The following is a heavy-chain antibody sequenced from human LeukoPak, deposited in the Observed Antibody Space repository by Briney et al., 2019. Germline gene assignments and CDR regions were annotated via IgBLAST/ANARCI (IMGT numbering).Heavy chain of an antibody. CDR1: GFTFSSYS. CDR3: ARAYPPLGILIDY. CDR2: ISSSSSYI. D-gene: IGHD7-27*01. V-gene: IGHV3-21*01. Sequence: GGSLRLSCAASGFTFSSYSMNWVRQAPGKGLEWVSSISSSSSYIYYADSVKGRFTISRDNAKNSLYLQMNSLRAEDTAVYYCARAYPPLGILIDYWGQGTLVTVSS. J-gene: IGHJ4*02.